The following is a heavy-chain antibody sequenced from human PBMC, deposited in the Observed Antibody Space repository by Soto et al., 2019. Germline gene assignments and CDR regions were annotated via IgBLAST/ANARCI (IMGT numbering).Heavy chain of an antibody. Sequence: SETLSLTCTFSGGSISSSSYYWGWIRQPPGKGLEWIGSIYYSGSTYYNPSLKSRVTISVDTSKNQFSLKLSSVTAAGAAVYYCARRTHRAFDIWGQGTMVTVSS. CDR3: ARRTHRAFDI. J-gene: IGHJ3*02. V-gene: IGHV4-39*01. CDR2: IYYSGST. CDR1: GGSISSSSYY.